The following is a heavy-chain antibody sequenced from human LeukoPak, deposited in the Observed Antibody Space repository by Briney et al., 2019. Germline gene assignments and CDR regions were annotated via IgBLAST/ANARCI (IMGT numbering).Heavy chain of an antibody. V-gene: IGHV1-2*02. CDR2: INPNSGGT. J-gene: IGHJ4*02. Sequence: VASVKVSCKASGYTFTDYYMHWVRQAPGQGLEWMGWINPNSGGTNIAQKFQGRVTMTRDTSISTAYMELSRLRSDDTAVYYCARVSQLTDFWSGFFWFDYWGQGTLVTVSS. D-gene: IGHD3-3*01. CDR3: ARVSQLTDFWSGFFWFDY. CDR1: GYTFTDYY.